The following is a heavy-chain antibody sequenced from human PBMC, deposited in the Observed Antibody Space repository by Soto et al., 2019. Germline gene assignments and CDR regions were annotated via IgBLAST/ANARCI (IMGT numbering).Heavy chain of an antibody. CDR3: ARDHIYYDFWSGYYRGYFDY. CDR1: GYTFTSYG. Sequence: ASVKVSCKASGYTFTSYGISWVRQAPGQGLEWMGWVSAYNGNTNYAQKLQGRVTMTTDTSTSTAYTELRSLRSDDTAVYYCARDHIYYDFWSGYYRGYFDYWGQGTLVTVSS. D-gene: IGHD3-3*01. CDR2: VSAYNGNT. V-gene: IGHV1-18*01. J-gene: IGHJ4*02.